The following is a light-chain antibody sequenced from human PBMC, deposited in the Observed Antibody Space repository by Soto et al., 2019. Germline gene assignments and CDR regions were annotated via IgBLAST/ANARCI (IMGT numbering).Light chain of an antibody. J-gene: IGLJ2*01. CDR2: EDN. CDR3: QFYDSSKGV. CDR1: SGSIASNY. Sequence: NFMLTQPHSVSESPGKTVTISCTRSSGSIASNYVQWYQQRPGSAPTTVIYEDNQRPSGVPDRFSGSIDSSSNSASLTISWMKTGGEGGYLRQFYDSSKGVFGGGTKLTVL. V-gene: IGLV6-57*03.